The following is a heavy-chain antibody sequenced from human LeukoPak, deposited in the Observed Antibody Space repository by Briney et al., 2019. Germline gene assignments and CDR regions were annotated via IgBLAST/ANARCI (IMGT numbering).Heavy chain of an antibody. CDR1: GGSISSYY. CDR2: IYTSGST. D-gene: IGHD5-24*01. CDR3: ARDSGDGRDGYNPFDY. J-gene: IGHJ4*02. Sequence: PSETLSLTCTVSGGSISSYYWSWIRQPAGKGLEWIGRIYTSGSTNYNPSLKSRVTMSVDTSKNQFSLKLSSVTAADTAVYYCARDSGDGRDGYNPFDYWGQGTLVTVSS. V-gene: IGHV4-4*07.